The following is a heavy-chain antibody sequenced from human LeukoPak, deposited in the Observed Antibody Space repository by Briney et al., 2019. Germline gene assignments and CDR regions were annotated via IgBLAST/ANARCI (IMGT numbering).Heavy chain of an antibody. D-gene: IGHD3-22*01. CDR3: ARSNPPPKKDYYYDSSGYGGMDV. V-gene: IGHV1-46*01. Sequence: ASVKVSCKASGYTFTSCYMHWVRQAPGQGLEWMGIINPSGGSTSYAQKFQGRVTMTRDTSTSTVYMELSSLRSDDTAVYYCARSNPPPKKDYYYDSSGYGGMDVWGQGTTVTVSS. CDR1: GYTFTSCY. J-gene: IGHJ6*02. CDR2: INPSGGST.